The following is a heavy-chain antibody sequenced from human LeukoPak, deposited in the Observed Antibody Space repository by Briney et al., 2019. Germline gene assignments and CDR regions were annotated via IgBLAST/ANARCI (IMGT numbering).Heavy chain of an antibody. Sequence: GGSLRLSCAASGFSFRNYWMGWVRQAPGKGLEWVANTKPDGSAEYYADSVRGRFSTSRDNANNLLYLQMYSLRAEDTAVYYCARDGGLHTNFDYWGQGTLVTVSS. J-gene: IGHJ4*02. D-gene: IGHD2-15*01. CDR1: GFSFRNYW. V-gene: IGHV3-7*01. CDR3: ARDGGLHTNFDY. CDR2: TKPDGSAE.